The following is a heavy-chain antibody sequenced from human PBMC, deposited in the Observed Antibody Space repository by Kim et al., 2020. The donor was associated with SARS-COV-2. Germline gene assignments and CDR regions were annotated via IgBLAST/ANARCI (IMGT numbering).Heavy chain of an antibody. D-gene: IGHD6-6*01. CDR3: ARGPSGIAARPG. J-gene: IGHJ4*02. V-gene: IGHV1-2*02. Sequence: NYAQKFQGRVTMTRDTSISTAYMELSRLRSDDTAVYYCARGPSGIAARPGWGQGTLVTVSS.